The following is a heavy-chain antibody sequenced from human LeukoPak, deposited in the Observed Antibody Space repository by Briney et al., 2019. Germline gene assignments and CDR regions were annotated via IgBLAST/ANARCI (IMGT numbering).Heavy chain of an antibody. V-gene: IGHV1-8*01. J-gene: IGHJ6*03. CDR3: ARVGYCSSTSCYGYYYMDV. CDR1: GYTFTSYD. Sequence: ASVKVSCKASGYTFTSYDINWVRQATGQGLEWMGWMNLNSGNTGYAQKFQGRVTMTRNTSISTAYMELSSLRSEDTAVYYCARVGYCSSTSCYGYYYMDVWGKGTTVTISS. CDR2: MNLNSGNT. D-gene: IGHD2-2*01.